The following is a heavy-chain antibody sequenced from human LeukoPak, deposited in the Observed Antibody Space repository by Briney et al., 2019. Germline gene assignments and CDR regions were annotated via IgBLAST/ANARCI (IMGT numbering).Heavy chain of an antibody. V-gene: IGHV4-30-4*01. CDR3: ARESPRDYGDFVGGFDS. J-gene: IGHJ4*02. D-gene: IGHD4-17*01. CDR1: GGSISSDDNY. CDR2: IYYSGST. Sequence: SQTLSLTCTVSGGSISSDDNYWSWIRQPPGKGLEWVGYIYYSGSTYYNPSLESRVTMSIDTSKNQFSLKLSSVTAADTAVYYCARESPRDYGDFVGGFDSWGLGTLVTVSS.